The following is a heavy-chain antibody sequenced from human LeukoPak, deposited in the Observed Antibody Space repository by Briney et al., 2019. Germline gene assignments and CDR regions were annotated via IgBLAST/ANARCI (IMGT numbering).Heavy chain of an antibody. Sequence: SVEVSCKASGGTFSSYAISWVRQAPGQGLEWMGRIIPILGIANYAQKFQGRVTITADKSTSTAYMELSSLRSEDTAVYYCARELTDYYDSSGYLYYFDYWGQGTLVTVSS. CDR2: IIPILGIA. CDR1: GGTFSSYA. CDR3: ARELTDYYDSSGYLYYFDY. V-gene: IGHV1-69*04. D-gene: IGHD3-22*01. J-gene: IGHJ4*02.